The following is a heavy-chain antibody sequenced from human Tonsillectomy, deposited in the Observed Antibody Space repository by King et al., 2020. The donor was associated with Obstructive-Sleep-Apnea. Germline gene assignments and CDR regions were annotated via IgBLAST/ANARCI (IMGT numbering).Heavy chain of an antibody. CDR1: GGTLSSQT. Sequence: VQLVESGAEVKKPGSSVKVSCKASGGTLSSQTFSWVRQAPGQGLEWMGGILPMFGTATYPQKFQGRVTITADESTTTVYMELSSLRSEDTAVYYCTRDYFDTSGSLPSIPPNSYFEYWGQGTLVTVSS. J-gene: IGHJ4*02. D-gene: IGHD3-22*01. CDR3: TRDYFDTSGSLPSIPPNSYFEY. V-gene: IGHV1-69*01. CDR2: ILPMFGTA.